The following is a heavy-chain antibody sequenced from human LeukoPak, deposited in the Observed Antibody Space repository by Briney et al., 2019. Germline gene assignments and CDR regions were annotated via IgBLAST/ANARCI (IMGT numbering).Heavy chain of an antibody. CDR3: ARRGGYCSGGSCYGFHAFDI. D-gene: IGHD2-15*01. V-gene: IGHV3-21*01. J-gene: IGHJ3*02. Sequence: GGSLRLSCAASGFTFSSYSMNWVCQAPGKGLEWVSSISSSSSYIYYADSVKGQFTISRDNAKNSLYLQMNSLRAEDTAVYYCARRGGYCSGGSCYGFHAFDIWGQGTMVTVSS. CDR2: ISSSSSYI. CDR1: GFTFSSYS.